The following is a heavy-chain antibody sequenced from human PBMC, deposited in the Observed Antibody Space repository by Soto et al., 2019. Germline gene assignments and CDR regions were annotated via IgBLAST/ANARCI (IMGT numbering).Heavy chain of an antibody. CDR2: FIAMLGTP. CDR1: RRTFGSRG. CDR3: ARGAMANFDY. J-gene: IGHJ4*02. D-gene: IGHD5-18*01. V-gene: IGHV1-69*13. Sequence: SVKVSCKASRRTFGSRGMAWVRQAPGQGLEWMGGFIAMLGTPTYAKKVQGRATISADESLTSSYLELRSLRSEDTGVYFGARGAMANFDYWGQGTVVTVSS.